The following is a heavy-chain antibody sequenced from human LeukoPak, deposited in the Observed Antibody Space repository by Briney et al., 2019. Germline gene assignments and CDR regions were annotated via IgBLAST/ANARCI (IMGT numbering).Heavy chain of an antibody. J-gene: IGHJ4*02. CDR2: INPSGGST. CDR1: GYTFTSYY. V-gene: IGHV1-46*01. D-gene: IGHD3-22*01. Sequence: ASVKVSCKASGYTFTSYYMHWVRQAPGQGLEWMGIINPSGGSTSYAQKFQGRVTMTRDTSTSTVYMELSSLRSEDTAVYYCARDRGYYCDSSGYYDYWGQGTLVTVSS. CDR3: ARDRGYYCDSSGYYDY.